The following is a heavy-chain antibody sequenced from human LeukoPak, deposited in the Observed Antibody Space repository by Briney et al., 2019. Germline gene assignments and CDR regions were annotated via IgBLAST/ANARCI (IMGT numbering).Heavy chain of an antibody. CDR2: INTDQSST. CDR1: GFIFNNYW. J-gene: IGHJ6*02. Sequence: PGGSLRLSCAASGFIFNNYWMHWVRQDVGKGLIWVARINTDQSSTSYADSVQGRFTIFRDNAKNTLYLQMNSLRVEDTAVYYCARDGYCSGGRCYGMDVWGQGTTVTVSS. CDR3: ARDGYCSGGRCYGMDV. V-gene: IGHV3-74*01. D-gene: IGHD2-15*01.